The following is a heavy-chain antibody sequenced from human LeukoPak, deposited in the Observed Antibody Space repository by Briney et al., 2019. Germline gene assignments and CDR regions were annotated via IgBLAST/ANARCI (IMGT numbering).Heavy chain of an antibody. CDR2: VSRSSSTV. J-gene: IGHJ4*02. CDR3: ARDSGWELPRSPFDY. D-gene: IGHD4-23*01. Sequence: GGSLRLSCVAYGFTFSNHNMNWVRQAPGQGLEWISYVSRSSSTVYYADSVKGRFTISRDNARNSLYLQMNRLRADDTAVHYCARDSGWELPRSPFDYWGQGNLVTVST. V-gene: IGHV3-48*04. CDR1: GFTFSNHN.